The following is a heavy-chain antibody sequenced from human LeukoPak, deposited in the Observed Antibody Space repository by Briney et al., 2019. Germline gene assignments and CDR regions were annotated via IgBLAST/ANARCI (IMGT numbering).Heavy chain of an antibody. Sequence: GGSLRLSCAASGFTFSNSALSWVRQAPGKGLEWVSDISGSGGSTYYADSAKGRFTISRDNSKNTLYLRMNSLRVEDTAVYYCAKRIQSAMATGYWGQGTLVTVSS. V-gene: IGHV3-23*01. D-gene: IGHD5-18*01. CDR1: GFTFSNSA. CDR3: AKRIQSAMATGY. J-gene: IGHJ4*02. CDR2: ISGSGGST.